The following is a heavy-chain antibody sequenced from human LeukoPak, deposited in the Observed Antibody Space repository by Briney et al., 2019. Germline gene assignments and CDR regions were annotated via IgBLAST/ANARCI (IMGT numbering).Heavy chain of an antibody. V-gene: IGHV3-66*01. CDR3: AGSLAYCGGDCRLGDY. CDR1: GFTVSANY. CDR2: IYSVGST. D-gene: IGHD2-21*02. Sequence: GGSLRLSCAASGFTVSANYMTWVRQAPGKGLEWVSVIYSVGSTYYADSVKGRFTISRDNSKNTLYLQMNNLRSEDTAMYYCAGSLAYCGGDCRLGDYWGQGTLVTVSS. J-gene: IGHJ4*02.